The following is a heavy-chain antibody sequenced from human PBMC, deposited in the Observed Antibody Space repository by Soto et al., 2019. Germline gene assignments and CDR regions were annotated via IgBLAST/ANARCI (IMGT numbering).Heavy chain of an antibody. V-gene: IGHV4-59*08. D-gene: IGHD3-10*01. CDR1: GASISSYY. Sequence: QVQLQESGPGLVKPSETLSLTCTVSGASISSYYWSWIRQSPGKGLEWIAYIYHSGSTNYNPSLTSRVTISVDTSKNQFSLKLSSVTAADTGVYYCARHLNLGTYYTAVDYWGQGTLVTVSS. J-gene: IGHJ4*02. CDR3: ARHLNLGTYYTAVDY. CDR2: IYHSGST.